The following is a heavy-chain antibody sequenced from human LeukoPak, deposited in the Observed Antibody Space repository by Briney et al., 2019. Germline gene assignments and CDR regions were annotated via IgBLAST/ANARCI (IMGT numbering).Heavy chain of an antibody. CDR3: ARAPSPMYSSSAPLDY. V-gene: IGHV4-4*09. CDR2: IYTSGNT. D-gene: IGHD6-6*01. Sequence: ETLSLTCSVSGGSISSDYWNWIRQPPGKGLEWLGYIYTSGNTDYNPSLKSRVTISVDTSKKQFSLKLSSVTAADTAVYYCARAPSPMYSSSAPLDYWGQGTLVIVSS. CDR1: GGSISSDY. J-gene: IGHJ4*02.